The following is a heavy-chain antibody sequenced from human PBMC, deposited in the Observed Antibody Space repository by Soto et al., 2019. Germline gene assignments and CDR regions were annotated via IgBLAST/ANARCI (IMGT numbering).Heavy chain of an antibody. J-gene: IGHJ6*03. Sequence: GGSLRLSCAASGFTFSSYGMHWVRQAPGKGLEWVAVIWYDGSNKYYADSVKGRFTISRDNSKNTLYLQMNSLRAEDTAVYYCASNVIFLSGYYRNNYYYYYMDVWGKGTTVTVSS. CDR1: GFTFSSYG. CDR2: IWYDGSNK. D-gene: IGHD3-3*01. CDR3: ASNVIFLSGYYRNNYYYYYMDV. V-gene: IGHV3-33*01.